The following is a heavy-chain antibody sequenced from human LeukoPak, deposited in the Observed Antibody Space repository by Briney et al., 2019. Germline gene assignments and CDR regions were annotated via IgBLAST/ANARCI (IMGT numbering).Heavy chain of an antibody. CDR2: TYYRSKWYN. Sequence: SQTLSLTCAISGDSVSSNNAAWNWIRQSPSRGLEWLGGTYYRSKWYNDYAVSVRSRITINPDTSKNQFSLHLNSVTPEDTAVYYCAKDFASRFDPWGQGTLVTVSS. CDR3: AKDFASRFDP. V-gene: IGHV6-1*01. D-gene: IGHD3-3*01. J-gene: IGHJ5*02. CDR1: GDSVSSNNAA.